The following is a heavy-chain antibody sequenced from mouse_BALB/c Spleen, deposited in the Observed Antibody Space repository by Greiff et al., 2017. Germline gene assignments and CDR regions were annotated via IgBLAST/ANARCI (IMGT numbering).Heavy chain of an antibody. J-gene: IGHJ4*01. CDR3: AIYGNYEDYYAMDY. V-gene: IGHV1-87*01. CDR1: GYTFTSYW. Sequence: QVQLQQSGAELARPGASVKLSCKASGYTFTSYWMQWVKQRPGQGLEWIGAIYPGDGDTRYTQKFKGKATLTADKSSSTAYMQLSSLASEDSAVYYCAIYGNYEDYYAMDYWGQGTSVTVSS. D-gene: IGHD2-1*01. CDR2: IYPGDGDT.